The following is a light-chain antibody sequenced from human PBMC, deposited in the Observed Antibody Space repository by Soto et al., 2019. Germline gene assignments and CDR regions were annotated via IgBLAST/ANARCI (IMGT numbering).Light chain of an antibody. CDR2: INSDGSH. CDR1: SGHSTYA. CDR3: QTWGTGIRV. J-gene: IGLJ3*02. V-gene: IGLV4-69*02. Sequence: QLVLTQSPSASASLGASVKLTCTLSSGHSTYAIAWHQQQPEKGPRYLIKINSDGSHSKGDGIPDRFSGSRSGAERSLTISSLQSEDEADYYCQTWGTGIRVFGGGTKVTVL.